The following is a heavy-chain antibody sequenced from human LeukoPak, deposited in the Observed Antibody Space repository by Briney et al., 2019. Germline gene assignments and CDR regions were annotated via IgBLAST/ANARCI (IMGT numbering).Heavy chain of an antibody. J-gene: IGHJ4*02. Sequence: GGSLRLSCAASGFTFSSYAMSWVRQAPGKGLEWVSAISGSGGSTYCADSVKGRFTISRDNSKNTLYLQMNSLRAEDTAVYYCAKGYDFWSGYYWFDYWGQGTLVTASS. CDR3: AKGYDFWSGYYWFDY. D-gene: IGHD3-3*01. CDR2: ISGSGGST. CDR1: GFTFSSYA. V-gene: IGHV3-23*01.